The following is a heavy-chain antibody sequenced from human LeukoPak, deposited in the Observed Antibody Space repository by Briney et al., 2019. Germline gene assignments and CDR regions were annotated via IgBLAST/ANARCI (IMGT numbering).Heavy chain of an antibody. CDR2: IKQDGSIQ. D-gene: IGHD3-22*01. CDR1: GFTFSSFW. CDR3: ATSYDSSGCD. J-gene: IGHJ4*02. Sequence: GGSPRLSCTASGFTFSSFWMAWVRQAPGKGLGWVGNIKQDGSIQYYGDSVKGRFTISRDNAKNSLYLQMNNLRAEDTALYYCATSYDSSGCDWGQGTLVTVSS. V-gene: IGHV3-7*01.